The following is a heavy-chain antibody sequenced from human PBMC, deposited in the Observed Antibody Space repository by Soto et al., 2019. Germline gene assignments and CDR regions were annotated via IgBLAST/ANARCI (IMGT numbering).Heavy chain of an antibody. CDR2: VISASGSV. CDR3: ARVGSRDAYNYVLDQ. D-gene: IGHD5-18*01. Sequence: QVQVVQSGAEVKKPGSSVKISCKASGRIFSSFPTSWVRQVPGQGLESMGGVISASGSVTYAPKFQGRVTMTAVNSAGIGYMELTSLTSEDTAIYYCARVGSRDAYNYVLDQWGPGTMVTVSS. J-gene: IGHJ1*01. V-gene: IGHV1-69*06. CDR1: GRIFSSFP.